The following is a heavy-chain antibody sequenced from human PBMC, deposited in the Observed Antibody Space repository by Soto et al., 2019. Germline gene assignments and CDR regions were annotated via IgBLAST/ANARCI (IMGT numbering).Heavy chain of an antibody. V-gene: IGHV1-69*12. J-gene: IGHJ6*02. CDR2: IIPRSGTS. Sequence: QVQLVQSGAEVKKPGSSVKVSCKASGDTFSTYTITWVRQAPGQGLEWMGGIIPRSGTSNYAQKFQGRVTITADESTSTAYMELSSLRSEDTAVYCCAREGLVLAPSTVNFDHYYYAMDVWGQGTTVTVS. CDR3: AREGLVLAPSTVNFDHYYYAMDV. CDR1: GDTFSTYT. D-gene: IGHD3-3*02.